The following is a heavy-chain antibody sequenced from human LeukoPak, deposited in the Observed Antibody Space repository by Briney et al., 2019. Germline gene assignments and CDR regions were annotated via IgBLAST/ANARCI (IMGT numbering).Heavy chain of an antibody. CDR3: AKDIGWELQVGFDY. D-gene: IGHD1-26*01. CDR2: ISGSGGST. J-gene: IGHJ4*02. Sequence: GGSLRLSCAASGLTFSSYAMSWVRQAPGKGLEWVSAISGSGGSTYYADSVKGRFTISRDNSKNTLYLQMNSLRAEDTAVYYCAKDIGWELQVGFDYWGQGTLVTVSS. CDR1: GLTFSSYA. V-gene: IGHV3-23*01.